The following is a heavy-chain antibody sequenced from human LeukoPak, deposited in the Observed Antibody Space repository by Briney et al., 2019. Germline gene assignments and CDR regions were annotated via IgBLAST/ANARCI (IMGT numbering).Heavy chain of an antibody. Sequence: GGSLRLSCAASGFTFRAYTMSWVRQAPGKGLEWVSSISSSSDYTYYADSLKGRFIISRDNTKNSLYLQMNSLRAEDTAVYYCAKDRTAVAGTKEKDYWGQGTLVTVSS. CDR2: ISSSSDYT. V-gene: IGHV3-21*04. CDR3: AKDRTAVAGTKEKDY. D-gene: IGHD6-19*01. CDR1: GFTFRAYT. J-gene: IGHJ4*02.